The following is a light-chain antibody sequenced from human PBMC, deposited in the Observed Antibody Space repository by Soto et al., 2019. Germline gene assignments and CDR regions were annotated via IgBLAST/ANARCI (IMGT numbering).Light chain of an antibody. V-gene: IGKV1-39*01. CDR1: QNINKY. CDR2: ATS. J-gene: IGKJ1*01. CDR3: QHYNSYSEA. Sequence: DIQMTQSPSSLSASVGDRVTITCRTSQNINKYLSWYQQKPGKAPKLLIYATSTLQSGVPSRFSGSGSGTDFTLTISTLQPEDFATYYCQHYNSYSEAFGQGTKVELK.